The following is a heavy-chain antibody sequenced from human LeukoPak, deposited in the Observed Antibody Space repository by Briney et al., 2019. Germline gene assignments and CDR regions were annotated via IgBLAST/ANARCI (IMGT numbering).Heavy chain of an antibody. J-gene: IGHJ4*02. CDR2: INHSGST. CDR3: ARGPVTIFGVVIKHFDY. D-gene: IGHD3-3*01. CDR1: GGSFSGYY. V-gene: IGHV4-34*01. Sequence: SSETLSLTCAVYGGSFSGYYWSWIRQPPGKGLEWIGEINHSGSTNYNPSLKSRVTISVDTSKNQFSLKLSSVTAADTAVYYCARGPVTIFGVVIKHFDYWGQGTLVTVSS.